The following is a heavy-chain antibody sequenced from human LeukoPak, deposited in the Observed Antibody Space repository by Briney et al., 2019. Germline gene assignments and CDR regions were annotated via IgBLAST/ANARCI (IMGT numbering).Heavy chain of an antibody. CDR3: ARSGDSYNYVY. Sequence: GESLKISCKGSGYSFTNYWIGLVRQMPGKGLEWMGIIYPADSDTRYSPSFQGQVTMSADKSISAAYLQWSSLKASDTAMYYCARSGDSYNYVYWGQGTLVTVSS. J-gene: IGHJ4*02. D-gene: IGHD5-24*01. V-gene: IGHV5-51*01. CDR1: GYSFTNYW. CDR2: IYPADSDT.